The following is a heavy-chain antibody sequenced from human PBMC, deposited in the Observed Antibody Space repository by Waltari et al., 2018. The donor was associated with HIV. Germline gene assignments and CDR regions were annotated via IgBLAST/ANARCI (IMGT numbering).Heavy chain of an antibody. CDR1: GFPFRSFW. D-gene: IGHD3-10*01. V-gene: IGHV3-7*04. CDR2: RKQDGSEK. J-gene: IGHJ4*02. CDR3: ARGGFYGSGSKVN. Sequence: EVQLVESGGGLVQPGGSLRLSCAASGFPFRSFWMSWVRQAPGKGLEWVANRKQDGSEKYYVDSVNGRFTISRDNAENSLYLQMNSLRAEDTAVYYCARGGFYGSGSKVNWGQGTLVTVSS.